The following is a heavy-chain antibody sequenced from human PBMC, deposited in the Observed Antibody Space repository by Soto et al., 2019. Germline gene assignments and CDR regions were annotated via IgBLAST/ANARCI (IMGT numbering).Heavy chain of an antibody. CDR1: GGSISSYF. J-gene: IGHJ6*04. V-gene: IGHV4-59*01. CDR2: VYYSGST. Sequence: PSETLSLTCTVSGGSISSYFWNWIRQPPGKGLEWIGYVYYSGSTTYNPSLKSRVTISVDMSKNQFSLKLSSVTAADTAVYYCARPAYGDYGMDVWGKGTTVTVSS. D-gene: IGHD4-17*01. CDR3: ARPAYGDYGMDV.